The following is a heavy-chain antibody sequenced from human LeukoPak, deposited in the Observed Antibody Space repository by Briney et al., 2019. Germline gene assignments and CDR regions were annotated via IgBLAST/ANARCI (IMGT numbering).Heavy chain of an antibody. CDR3: AKDRSYYDSSGYYCDYDY. J-gene: IGHJ4*02. CDR1: GFTFSSYA. CDR2: ISYDGSNK. V-gene: IGHV3-30-3*01. Sequence: GGSLRLSCAASGFTFSSYAMHWVRQAPGKGLEWVAVISYDGSNKYYADSVKGRFTISRDNSKNTLYLQMNSLRAEDTAVYYCAKDRSYYDSSGYYCDYDYWGQGTLVTVSS. D-gene: IGHD3-22*01.